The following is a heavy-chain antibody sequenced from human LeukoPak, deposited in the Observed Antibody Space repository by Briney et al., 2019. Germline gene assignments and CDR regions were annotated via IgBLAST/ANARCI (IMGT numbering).Heavy chain of an antibody. CDR1: GYTFTGYY. D-gene: IGHD1-26*01. V-gene: IGHV1-2*02. J-gene: IGHJ4*02. Sequence: ASVKVSCKASGYTFTGYYMHWVRQAPGQGLEWMGWINPNSGGTNYAQKFQGRVTMTRDMSTSTAYMELSRLRSDDTAVYYCARDSGVGATATFDYWGQGTLVTVSS. CDR3: ARDSGVGATATFDY. CDR2: INPNSGGT.